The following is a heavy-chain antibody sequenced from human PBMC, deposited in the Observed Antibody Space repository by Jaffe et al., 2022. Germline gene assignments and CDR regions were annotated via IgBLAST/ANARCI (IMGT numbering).Heavy chain of an antibody. CDR2: IRSKAYGGTT. Sequence: EVQLVESGGGLVQPGRSLRLSCTASGFTFGDYAMSWFRQAPGKGLEWVGFIRSKAYGGTTEYAASVKGRFTISRDDSKSIAYLQMNSLKTEDTAVYYCTPCSSTSCYALYFDYWGQGTLVTVSS. CDR3: TPCSSTSCYALYFDY. D-gene: IGHD2-2*01. V-gene: IGHV3-49*03. CDR1: GFTFGDYA. J-gene: IGHJ4*02.